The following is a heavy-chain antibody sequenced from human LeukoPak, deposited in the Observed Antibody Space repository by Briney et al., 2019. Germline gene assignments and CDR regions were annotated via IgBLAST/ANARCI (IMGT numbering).Heavy chain of an antibody. CDR1: GGTFSSYT. Sequence: ASAKVSCKASGGTFSSYTISWVRQAPGQGLEWMGRIIPILGIANYAQKFQGRVTITADKSTSTAYMELSSLRSEDTAVYYCASYSGSYYGPMDAFDIWGQGTMVTVSS. CDR2: IIPILGIA. J-gene: IGHJ3*02. V-gene: IGHV1-69*02. D-gene: IGHD1-26*01. CDR3: ASYSGSYYGPMDAFDI.